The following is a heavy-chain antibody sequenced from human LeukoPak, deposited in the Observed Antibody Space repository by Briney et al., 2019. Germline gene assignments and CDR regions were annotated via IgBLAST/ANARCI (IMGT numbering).Heavy chain of an antibody. CDR1: GFTFRSYG. Sequence: PGGSLRLSCAASGFTFRSYGIHWVRQAPDKGLEWVAVIWDDGSKTFHADSVRGRFTISRDNSKDTLYLQMNDLRAEDTAVYYCTKDRGSRWFGPIDYWGQGTLVAVSS. J-gene: IGHJ4*02. CDR2: IWDDGSKT. CDR3: TKDRGSRWFGPIDY. D-gene: IGHD6-13*01. V-gene: IGHV3-33*06.